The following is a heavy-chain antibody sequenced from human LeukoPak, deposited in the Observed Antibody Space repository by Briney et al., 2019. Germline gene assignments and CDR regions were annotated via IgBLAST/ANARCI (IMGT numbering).Heavy chain of an antibody. CDR3: ARDPPVGGWGAYYYYYMDV. D-gene: IGHD6-19*01. V-gene: IGHV3-21*01. J-gene: IGHJ6*03. CDR1: GFTFSSYS. Sequence: GGSLRLSCAASGFTFSSYSMNWVRQAPGKGLEWVSSISSSSSYIYYADSVKGRFTISRDNAKNSLYLQMNSLRAEDTAVYYCARDPPVGGWGAYYYYYMDVWGKGTTVTVSS. CDR2: ISSSSSYI.